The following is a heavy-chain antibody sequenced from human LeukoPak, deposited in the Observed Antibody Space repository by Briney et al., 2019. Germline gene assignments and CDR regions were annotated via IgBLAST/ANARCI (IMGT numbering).Heavy chain of an antibody. CDR1: GYTFTSYA. V-gene: IGHV7-4-1*02. CDR3: ARDALIWFGELSPYFDY. CDR2: IDTNTGNP. Sequence: ASVKVSCKASGYTFTSYAMNWVRQAPGQGLEWMGWIDTNTGNPTCAQGFTGRFVFSLDTSVSTAYLQISSLKAEDTAVYYCARDALIWFGELSPYFDYWGQGTLVTVSS. J-gene: IGHJ4*02. D-gene: IGHD3-10*01.